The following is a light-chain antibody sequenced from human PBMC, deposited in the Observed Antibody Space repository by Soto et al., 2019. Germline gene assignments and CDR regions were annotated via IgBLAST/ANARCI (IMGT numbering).Light chain of an antibody. J-gene: IGKJ2*01. CDR3: QQYNSYPYT. V-gene: IGKV1-5*01. Sequence: DIQMTQSPSTLSASVGDRVTITCRASQSISSWLAWYQQKPGKAPKLLIYDASSLESVVPSRFSGSGSGTEFTLTISRLQPDDFATYYCQQYNSYPYTFGQGTKLEIK. CDR2: DAS. CDR1: QSISSW.